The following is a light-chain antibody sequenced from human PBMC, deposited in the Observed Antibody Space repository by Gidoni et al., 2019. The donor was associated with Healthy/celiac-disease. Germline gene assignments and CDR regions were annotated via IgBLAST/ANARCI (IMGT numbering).Light chain of an antibody. CDR3: QSYDSSLSGSV. CDR1: SSNIGAGYD. Sequence: QSVLTQPPSVSGAPGQRVTIPCTGSSSNIGAGYDVHWYQQLPVTAPKLLIYGNSNRPSGVPDRFSGSKSGTSASLAIPGLQAEDEADYYCQSYDSSLSGSVFGGGTKLTVL. V-gene: IGLV1-40*01. J-gene: IGLJ2*01. CDR2: GNS.